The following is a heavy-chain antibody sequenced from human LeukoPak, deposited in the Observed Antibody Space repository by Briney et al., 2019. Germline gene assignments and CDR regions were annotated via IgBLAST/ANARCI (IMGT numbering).Heavy chain of an antibody. J-gene: IGHJ4*02. CDR1: GYTFTSYG. D-gene: IGHD3-22*01. CDR2: ISTHNGNT. Sequence: EASVKVSCKASGYTFTSYGFSWVRQAPGQGLGWMGWISTHNGNTKYAQKLQGRVTMTTDTSTSTAHMELRSLRPDDPAVYYCARGGYYYDSSGYYPFDYWGQGTLVTVSS. CDR3: ARGGYYYDSSGYYPFDY. V-gene: IGHV1-18*01.